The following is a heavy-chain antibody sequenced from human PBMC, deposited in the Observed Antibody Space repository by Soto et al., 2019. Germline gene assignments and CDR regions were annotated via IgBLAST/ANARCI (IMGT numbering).Heavy chain of an antibody. V-gene: IGHV3-23*01. CDR1: GFTFSSYS. CDR2: ISGSGGST. CDR3: AKDPSSYYYYMDV. D-gene: IGHD2-2*01. Sequence: GGSLRLSCAPSGFTFSSYSMSWGPPVPGKGLEWVSAISGSGGSTYYADSVKGRFTISRDNSKNTLYLQMNSLRAEDTAVYYCAKDPSSYYYYMDVWGKGTTVTVSS. J-gene: IGHJ6*03.